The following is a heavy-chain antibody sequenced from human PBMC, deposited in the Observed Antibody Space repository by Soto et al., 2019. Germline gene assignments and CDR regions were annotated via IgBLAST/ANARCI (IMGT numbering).Heavy chain of an antibody. D-gene: IGHD5-18*01. CDR3: ARGGARGYSYGYPGY. V-gene: IGHV3-33*01. CDR1: GFTFSSYG. Sequence: QVQLVESGGGVVQPGRSLGLSCAASGFTFSSYGMHWVRQAPGKGLEWVAVIWYDGSNKYYADSVKGRFTISRDNSKNTLYLQMNSLRAEDTAVYYCARGGARGYSYGYPGYWGQGTLVTVSS. CDR2: IWYDGSNK. J-gene: IGHJ4*02.